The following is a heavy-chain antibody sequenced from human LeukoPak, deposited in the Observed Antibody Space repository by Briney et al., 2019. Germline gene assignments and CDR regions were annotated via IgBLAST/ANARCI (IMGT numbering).Heavy chain of an antibody. Sequence: SETLSLTRTVSGGSISSYYWSWIRQPPGKGLEWIGYIYYSGSTNYNPSLKSRVTISVDTSKNQFSLKLSSVTAADTAVYYCARVSSSGFAPPRVGDIWGQGTMVTVSS. CDR3: ARVSSSGFAPPRVGDI. V-gene: IGHV4-59*01. CDR1: GGSISSYY. CDR2: IYYSGST. D-gene: IGHD6-19*01. J-gene: IGHJ3*02.